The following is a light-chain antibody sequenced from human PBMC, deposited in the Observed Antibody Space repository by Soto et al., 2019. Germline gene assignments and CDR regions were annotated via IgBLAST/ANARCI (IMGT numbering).Light chain of an antibody. Sequence: QSALTQPRSVSGSPGQSVTISCTGTSSDVGAYDYVSWYQQHPGKAPKLMIYTITKRPSGVPARFSGSKSGNTASLTISGLQAEDEDDYYCCSYAGSFTWVFGGGTKLTVL. CDR2: TIT. CDR3: CSYAGSFTWV. J-gene: IGLJ3*02. V-gene: IGLV2-11*01. CDR1: SSDVGAYDY.